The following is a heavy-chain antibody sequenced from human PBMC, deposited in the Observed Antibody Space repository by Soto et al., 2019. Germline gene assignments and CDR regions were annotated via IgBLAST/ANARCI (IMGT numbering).Heavy chain of an antibody. CDR1: GYTFTGYH. D-gene: IGHD1-7*01. V-gene: IGHV1-46*03. J-gene: IGHJ5*02. CDR2: INPSRADT. Sequence: ASVKVSCKASGYTFTGYHMHWLRQAPGQGLEWVGRINPSRADTKYAQKFQGRVTMTRDTSTSTVYMELSSLRSEDTAVYYCARGYTWNYDNWFDPWGQGTLVTVSS. CDR3: ARGYTWNYDNWFDP.